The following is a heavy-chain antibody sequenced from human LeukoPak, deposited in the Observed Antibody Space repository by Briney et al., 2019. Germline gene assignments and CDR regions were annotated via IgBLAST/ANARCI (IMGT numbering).Heavy chain of an antibody. CDR3: AELGITMIGGV. Sequence: HPGGSLRLSCAASGFTFSSYGMSWVRQAPGKGLEWVANIKQDSSEKYYVDSVKGRFTISRDNAKNSLYLQMNSLRAEDTAVYYCAELGITMIGGVWGKGTTVTISS. V-gene: IGHV3-7*01. D-gene: IGHD3-10*02. J-gene: IGHJ6*04. CDR2: IKQDSSEK. CDR1: GFTFSSYG.